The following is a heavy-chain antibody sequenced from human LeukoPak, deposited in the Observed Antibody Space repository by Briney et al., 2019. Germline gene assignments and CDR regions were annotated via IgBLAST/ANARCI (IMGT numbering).Heavy chain of an antibody. CDR3: AKDIEEWLVKGGGCFDY. CDR1: GFIFSNSA. D-gene: IGHD6-19*01. J-gene: IGHJ4*02. V-gene: IGHV3-30*18. CDR2: ISYDGSNK. Sequence: GGSLRLSCAASGFIFSNSAMHWVRQAPGKGLEWVAVISYDGSNKYYADSVKGRFTISRDNSKNTLYLQMNSLRAEDMAVYYCAKDIEEWLVKGGGCFDYWGQGALVTVSS.